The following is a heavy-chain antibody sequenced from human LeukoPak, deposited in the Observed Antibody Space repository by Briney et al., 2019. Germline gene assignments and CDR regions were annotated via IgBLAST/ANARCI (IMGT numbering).Heavy chain of an antibody. D-gene: IGHD2-21*02. J-gene: IGHJ4*02. CDR3: ARGGFYCGDDCYVDY. Sequence: SETLSLTCAVYGGSPSYYYWSWIRQSPEKGLEWIGDINRSGSTNYNPSLKSRVSISVVTSKNQFSLKLSSVTAADTAVYYCARGGFYCGDDCYVDYWGQGTLVTVSS. CDR1: GGSPSYYY. CDR2: INRSGST. V-gene: IGHV4-34*01.